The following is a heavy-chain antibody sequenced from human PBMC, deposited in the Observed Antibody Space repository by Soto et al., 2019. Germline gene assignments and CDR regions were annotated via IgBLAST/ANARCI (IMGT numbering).Heavy chain of an antibody. Sequence: RGGALRLSCAASWFTFISDDMIWVRQSPGKGLDWVSVIYSGGSTYYADSVKGRFTISRDNSKNTLYLQMNSLRAEDTAVYYCARPSSIAARPFNYYYYGMDVWGQGTTVTVSS. V-gene: IGHV3-53*01. CDR3: ARPSSIAARPFNYYYYGMDV. J-gene: IGHJ6*02. CDR2: IYSGGST. D-gene: IGHD6-6*01. CDR1: WFTFISDD.